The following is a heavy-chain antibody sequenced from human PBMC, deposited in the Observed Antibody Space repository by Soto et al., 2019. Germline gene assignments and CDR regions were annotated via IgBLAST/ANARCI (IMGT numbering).Heavy chain of an antibody. D-gene: IGHD6-19*01. CDR3: AKDRGNLGWYDY. Sequence: GGSLRLSCVVSGFIFSNYGMHWVRQAPGKGLEWVAFISYDGSNEYYAGSVKGRFTISRDNSKNTLYLQMNSLSAEDTAVYYCAKDRGNLGWYDYWGQGTLVTVSS. CDR2: ISYDGSNE. J-gene: IGHJ4*02. V-gene: IGHV3-30*18. CDR1: GFIFSNYG.